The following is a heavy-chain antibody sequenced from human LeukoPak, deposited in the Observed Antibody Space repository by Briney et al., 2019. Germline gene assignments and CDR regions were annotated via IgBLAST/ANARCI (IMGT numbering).Heavy chain of an antibody. J-gene: IGHJ4*02. CDR1: GGSISSYY. CDR2: IYTSWST. CDR3: ARHVDSMEYSSSAVFDY. Sequence: SETLSLTCTVSGGSISSYYWSWIRQPPGKGLEWIGYIYTSWSTNYNPSLKSRVTISVDTSKNQFSLKLSSVPAVDTAVYYCARHVDSMEYSSSAVFDYWGQGTLVTVSS. V-gene: IGHV4-4*09. D-gene: IGHD6-6*01.